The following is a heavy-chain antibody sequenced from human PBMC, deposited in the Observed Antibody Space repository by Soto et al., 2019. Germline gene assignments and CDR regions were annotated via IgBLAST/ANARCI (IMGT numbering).Heavy chain of an antibody. J-gene: IGHJ4*02. V-gene: IGHV4-61*01. D-gene: IGHD5-18*01. CDR3: ARDGPGYSYGYFDY. CDR2: IYYSGST. Sequence: ASETLFLTCTVSGGSGSSGSYYWSWIRQPPGKGLEWIGYIYYSGSTNYNPSLKSRVTISVDTSKNQFSLKLSSVTAADTAVYYCARDGPGYSYGYFDYWGQGTLVTVSS. CDR1: GGSGSSGSYY.